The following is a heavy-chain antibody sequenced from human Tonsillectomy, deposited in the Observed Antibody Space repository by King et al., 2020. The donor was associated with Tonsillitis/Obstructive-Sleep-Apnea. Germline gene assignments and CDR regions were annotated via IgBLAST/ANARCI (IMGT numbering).Heavy chain of an antibody. CDR3: AGPKVGAVFAC. Sequence: VQLVESGGGIVQPGRSLRLSCAASGFAFSRYAMHWVRQAPGKGLEWVAVMSYDGSHNYYADSVKGRFTISRNNSKNTLYLQMNSLRAEDTAVYYCAGPKVGAVFACWGPGTLVTVSS. V-gene: IGHV3-30*04. CDR1: GFAFSRYA. D-gene: IGHD3-16*01. CDR2: MSYDGSHN. J-gene: IGHJ4*02.